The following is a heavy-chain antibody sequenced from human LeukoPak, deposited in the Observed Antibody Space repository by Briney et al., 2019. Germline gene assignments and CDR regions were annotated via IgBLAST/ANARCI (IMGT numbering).Heavy chain of an antibody. CDR1: GYSISSGYY. J-gene: IGHJ4*02. Sequence: SETLSLTCTVSGYSISSGYYWGWIRQPPGKGLEWLGSIYHSGSTYYNPSLKSRVTISVDTSKDQFSLRLSSVTVADMAVYYCARVAQGTATAYWGQGTLVTVSS. D-gene: IGHD5-18*01. V-gene: IGHV4-38-2*02. CDR3: ARVAQGTATAY. CDR2: IYHSGST.